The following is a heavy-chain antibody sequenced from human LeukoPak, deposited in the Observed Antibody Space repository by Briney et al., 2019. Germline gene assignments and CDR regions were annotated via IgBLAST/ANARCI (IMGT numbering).Heavy chain of an antibody. CDR3: ATLATTYDFWSGYSPDV. V-gene: IGHV1-18*01. Sequence: ASVKVSCKAPGGTFSSYAISWVRQAPGQGLEWMGWISAYNGNTNYAQKLQGRVTMTTDTSTSTAYMELRSLRSDDTAVYYCATLATTYDFWSGYSPDVWGKGTTVTVSS. J-gene: IGHJ6*04. CDR2: ISAYNGNT. D-gene: IGHD3-3*01. CDR1: GGTFSSYA.